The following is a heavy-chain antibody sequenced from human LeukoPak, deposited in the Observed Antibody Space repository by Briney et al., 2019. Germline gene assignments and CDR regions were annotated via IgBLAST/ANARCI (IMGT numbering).Heavy chain of an antibody. Sequence: PGGSLRLSCAASGFTFSSYSMNWVRQAPGKGLEWVSSISSSSSYIYYADSVKGRFTISRDNSLFLQMNSLRVADTAVYYCVQYASGYFRFFAHWGQGTLVTVSS. D-gene: IGHD5-12*01. J-gene: IGHJ1*01. CDR2: ISSSSSYI. CDR3: VQYASGYFRFFAH. CDR1: GFTFSSYS. V-gene: IGHV3-21*01.